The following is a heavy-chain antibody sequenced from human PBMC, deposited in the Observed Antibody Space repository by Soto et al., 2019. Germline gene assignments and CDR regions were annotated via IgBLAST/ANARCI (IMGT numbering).Heavy chain of an antibody. Sequence: LGAALKSSCKGFGYSVSSYWSGWVRQMPGKGLEWMGIIYPSNSNTRYSPSFQGQVTISADKSISTAYLQWSSLKASDTAMYYCARLFQIHYYGMDVWGQGTTVTVSS. J-gene: IGHJ6*02. CDR1: GYSVSSYW. CDR2: IYPSNSNT. V-gene: IGHV5-51*01. CDR3: ARLFQIHYYGMDV.